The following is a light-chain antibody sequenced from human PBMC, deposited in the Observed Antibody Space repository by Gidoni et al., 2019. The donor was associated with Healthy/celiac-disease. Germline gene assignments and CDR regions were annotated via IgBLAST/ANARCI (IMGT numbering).Light chain of an antibody. Sequence: DIQLTQSPSFLSASVGDRVTITCRASQGISSYLAWYQQKPGKAPKLLIYAASTLQSGVPSRFSGSGSGTEFTLTISSLQPEDFATCYCQQLNSYPRDTFGQGTKLEIK. CDR1: QGISSY. CDR3: QQLNSYPRDT. J-gene: IGKJ2*01. CDR2: AAS. V-gene: IGKV1-9*01.